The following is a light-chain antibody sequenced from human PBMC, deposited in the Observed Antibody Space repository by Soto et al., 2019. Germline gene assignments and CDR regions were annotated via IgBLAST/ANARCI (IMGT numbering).Light chain of an antibody. CDR2: KVS. CDR3: RQGEHGTGA. Sequence: DVVMTQSPLSLPVTLGQPASISCRSSQSLVYSDGNTYLNWFQQRPGQSPRRLIYKVSNRDSGVLARFGGSGSGTDFTRKISRVEAAEVEVYNCRQGEHGTGALGEGTKVDIK. J-gene: IGKJ4*02. V-gene: IGKV2-30*01. CDR1: QSLVYSDGNTY.